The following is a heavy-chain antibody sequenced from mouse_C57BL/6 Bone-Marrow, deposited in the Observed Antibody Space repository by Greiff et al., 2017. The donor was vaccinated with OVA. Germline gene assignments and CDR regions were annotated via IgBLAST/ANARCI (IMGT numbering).Heavy chain of an antibody. V-gene: IGHV1-81*01. CDR3: YGQLSLHY. Sequence: VQLQQSGAELARPGASVKLSCKASGYTFTSYGISWVKQRTGQGLEWIGEIYPRSGNTYYNEKFKGKATLTADKSSSTAYMELRSLTSEDSAIYFYYGQLSLHYWGQGTTLTVSS. J-gene: IGHJ2*01. CDR2: IYPRSGNT. CDR1: GYTFTSYG. D-gene: IGHD3-2*02.